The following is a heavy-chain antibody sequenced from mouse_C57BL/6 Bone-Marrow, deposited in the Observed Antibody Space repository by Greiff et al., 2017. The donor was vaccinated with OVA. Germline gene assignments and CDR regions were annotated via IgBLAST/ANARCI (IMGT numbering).Heavy chain of an antibody. V-gene: IGHV1-69*01. CDR1: GYTFTSSW. CDR2: IDPSDSYT. J-gene: IGHJ2*01. D-gene: IGHD2-3*01. Sequence: VKLQESGAELVMPGASVKLSCKASGYTFTSSWMHWVKQRPGQGLEWIGEIDPSDSYTNYNQKFKGKSTLTVDKSSSTAYMQLSSLTSEDSAVYYCARRGLYDGYYDYWGQGTTLTVSS. CDR3: ARRGLYDGYYDY.